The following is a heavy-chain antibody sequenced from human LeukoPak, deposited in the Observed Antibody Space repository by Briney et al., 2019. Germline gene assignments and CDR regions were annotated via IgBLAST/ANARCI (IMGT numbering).Heavy chain of an antibody. Sequence: SVKLSCKSSGRTFSSYTISWVRQAPGQALEWMGRIIPILGIANYAQKFQGRVTITADKSTSTAYMELSSLRSEDTAVYYCARTYSSGSANYYYYYGMDVWGQGTTVTVSS. V-gene: IGHV1-69*02. D-gene: IGHD6-19*01. CDR2: IIPILGIA. J-gene: IGHJ6*02. CDR3: ARTYSSGSANYYYYYGMDV. CDR1: GRTFSSYT.